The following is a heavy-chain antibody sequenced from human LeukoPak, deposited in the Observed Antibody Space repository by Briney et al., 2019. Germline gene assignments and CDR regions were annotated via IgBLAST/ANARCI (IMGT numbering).Heavy chain of an antibody. CDR3: ARLRGYSYGYDFDY. V-gene: IGHV3-48*03. D-gene: IGHD5-18*01. CDR2: ISSSGSTI. CDR1: GFTFSSYE. Sequence: GGSLRLSCAASGFTFSSYEMNWVRQAPGKGLEWVSYISSSGSTIYYADSVKGRFTISRDNAKNSLYLQMNSLRAEDTAVYYCARLRGYSYGYDFDYWRQGTVATVSS. J-gene: IGHJ4*02.